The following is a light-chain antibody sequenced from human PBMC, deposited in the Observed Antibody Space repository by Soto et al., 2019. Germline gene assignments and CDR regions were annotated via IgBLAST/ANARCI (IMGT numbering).Light chain of an antibody. Sequence: EIVLTQSPGTLSLSPGERATLSCRASQSVSSSSFAWYQQKPGQAPRLLIYGASSRATGIPDRFSGSGSGTDFTLTISRLEPEYFAVYYCQQYASSYTFGQGTKLEIK. CDR1: QSVSSSS. CDR2: GAS. J-gene: IGKJ2*01. V-gene: IGKV3-20*01. CDR3: QQYASSYT.